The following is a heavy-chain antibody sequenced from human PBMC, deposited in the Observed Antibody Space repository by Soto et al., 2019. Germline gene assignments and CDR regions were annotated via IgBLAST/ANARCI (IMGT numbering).Heavy chain of an antibody. CDR2: INSDGSHT. J-gene: IGHJ6*02. CDR3: AGGMAGLDV. V-gene: IGHV3-74*01. Sequence: EVQLVESGGGLVQTGGSLRLSCAASGLSFNIYWMHWVRQVPGKGLVWLARINSDGSHTIYVDSVKGRFTISRDNAKSTVFLQMDSLRDEDTGVYYCAGGMAGLDVWGQGTTVTVSS. CDR1: GLSFNIYW.